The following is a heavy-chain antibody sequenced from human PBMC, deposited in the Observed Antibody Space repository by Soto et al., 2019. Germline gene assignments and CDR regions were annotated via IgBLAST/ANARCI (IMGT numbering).Heavy chain of an antibody. CDR1: GFNFITYS. CDR3: VRDVVDCYGTDRVLLYK. Sequence: GGYLRLSCAASGFNFITYSLTWVRQAPGKGLEWVASISSSAIYIDYADSVKGRFTISRDNANNSLYLQMNSLRAEDTATYYCVRDVVDCYGTDRVLLYKWAQGTL. D-gene: IGHD2-21*01. V-gene: IGHV3-21*01. CDR2: ISSSAIYI. J-gene: IGHJ4*02.